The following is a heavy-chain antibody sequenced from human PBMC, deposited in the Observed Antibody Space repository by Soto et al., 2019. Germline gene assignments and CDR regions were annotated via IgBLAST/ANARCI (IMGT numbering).Heavy chain of an antibody. Sequence: QVQLQQWGAGPLRPLETLSLTCGVSGGSFSGYYWAWIRQSPGKGLEWIGEINDRGSINYNPSLKSRVSISVDTSKNHYSLNLRSVTAAATAVYSCAGERDDSLTGPPWFSDFDPGGRGTVVT. CDR1: GGSFSGYY. CDR2: INDRGSI. V-gene: IGHV4-34*01. J-gene: IGHJ2*01. CDR3: AGERDDSLTGPPWFSDFDP. D-gene: IGHD3-9*01.